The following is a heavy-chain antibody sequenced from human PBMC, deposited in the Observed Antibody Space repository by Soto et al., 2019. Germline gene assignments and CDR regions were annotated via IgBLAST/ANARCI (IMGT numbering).Heavy chain of an antibody. J-gene: IGHJ4*02. CDR1: GFTFSSYA. D-gene: IGHD6-19*01. Sequence: GGSLRLSCAASGFTFSSYAMSWVRQAPGKGLEWVSGISGSGGSTYYADSVKGRFTISRDNSKNTLYLQMNSLRAEDTAVYYCAKAVRAVAVLKVSFDYWGQGTLVTVSS. CDR2: ISGSGGST. CDR3: AKAVRAVAVLKVSFDY. V-gene: IGHV3-23*01.